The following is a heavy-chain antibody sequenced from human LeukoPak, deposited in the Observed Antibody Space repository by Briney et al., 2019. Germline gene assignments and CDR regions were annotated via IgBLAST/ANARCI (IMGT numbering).Heavy chain of an antibody. Sequence: ASVKVSCKASGGTLSSYALNWVRQAPGQGLEWIGRIIPIFAIVYYAQNFQGRVTITADKSTNTAYMELSSLRFEDTAFYYCARADSSGYSLDENFDYWGQGTLVTVSS. J-gene: IGHJ4*02. CDR3: ARADSSGYSLDENFDY. V-gene: IGHV1-69*04. CDR1: GGTLSSYA. CDR2: IIPIFAIV. D-gene: IGHD3-22*01.